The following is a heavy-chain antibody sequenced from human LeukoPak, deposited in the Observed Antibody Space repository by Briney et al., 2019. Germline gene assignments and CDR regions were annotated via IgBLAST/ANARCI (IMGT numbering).Heavy chain of an antibody. Sequence: GESLKISCKGSGYSFTSYWIGWVRQMPGKGLEWMGIIYPGDSDTRYSPSFQGQVTISVDKSISTAYLQWRSLKASDSAIYYCARRGDAYGLAYWGQGTLVTVSS. J-gene: IGHJ4*01. D-gene: IGHD5-24*01. CDR2: IYPGDSDT. V-gene: IGHV5-51*01. CDR1: GYSFTSYW. CDR3: ARRGDAYGLAY.